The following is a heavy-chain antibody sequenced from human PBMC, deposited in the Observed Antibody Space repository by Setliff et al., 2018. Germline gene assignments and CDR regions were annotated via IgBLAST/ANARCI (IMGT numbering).Heavy chain of an antibody. Sequence: GASVKVSCKASGYTFTGYYMHWVRQAPGQGLEWMGWINPNSGGTNPAQKFQGRVTMTRDTSISTAYMELSSLRSDDTAVYYCARARDIAPTYYYMDAWGKGTTVTVSS. CDR3: ARARDIAPTYYYMDA. D-gene: IGHD5-12*01. CDR1: GYTFTGYY. CDR2: INPNSGGT. V-gene: IGHV1-2*02. J-gene: IGHJ6*03.